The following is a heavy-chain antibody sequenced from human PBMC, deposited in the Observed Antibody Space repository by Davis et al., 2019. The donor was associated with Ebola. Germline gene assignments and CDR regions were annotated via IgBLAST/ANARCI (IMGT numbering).Heavy chain of an antibody. CDR2: MYSGGTT. Sequence: GESLKISCAASGFSVSTKYMNWVRQAPGKGLQWVSIMYSGGTTYYADSVKGRFTISRDSSKNTVYLQMNNLRAEDTAVYYCARDGPNYDVDYWGQGTLVTVSA. V-gene: IGHV3-53*01. CDR3: ARDGPNYDVDY. CDR1: GFSVSTKY. J-gene: IGHJ4*02. D-gene: IGHD3-22*01.